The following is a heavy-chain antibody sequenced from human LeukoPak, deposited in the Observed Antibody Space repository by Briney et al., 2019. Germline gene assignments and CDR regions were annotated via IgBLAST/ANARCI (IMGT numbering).Heavy chain of an antibody. V-gene: IGHV3-23*01. Sequence: GGSLRLSCAVSGFTLSEHAMSWVRQAPGEGLEWVSGIIDVSDTYYADSVKGRFTISRDSSKNTLYLQMNSLRAEDTATYYCAKDYCRGGNCPLPFFDSWGQGTLVTVSS. CDR1: GFTLSEHA. CDR2: IIDVSDT. D-gene: IGHD2-15*01. CDR3: AKDYCRGGNCPLPFFDS. J-gene: IGHJ4*02.